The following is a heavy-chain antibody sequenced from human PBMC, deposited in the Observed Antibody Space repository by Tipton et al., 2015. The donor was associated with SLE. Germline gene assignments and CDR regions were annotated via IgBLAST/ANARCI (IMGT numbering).Heavy chain of an antibody. Sequence: LRLSCAVYGGSFSGYYWSWIRQPPGKGLEWIGEVNDGGNINYNPSLMTRVTISVDVSKNQVSLKLSSVTAADTAVYYCARVAPAEVFDYWGQGTLVTVSS. CDR3: ARVAPAEVFDY. V-gene: IGHV4-34*01. J-gene: IGHJ4*02. CDR2: VNDGGNI. D-gene: IGHD2-2*01. CDR1: GGSFSGYY.